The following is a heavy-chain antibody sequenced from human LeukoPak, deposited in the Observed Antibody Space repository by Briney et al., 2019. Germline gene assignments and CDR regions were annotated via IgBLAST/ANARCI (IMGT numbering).Heavy chain of an antibody. D-gene: IGHD6-6*01. CDR1: GFTFSSYG. V-gene: IGHV3-7*01. CDR2: INQDGSER. Sequence: GGSLRLPCAASGFTFSSYGMHWVRQAPGKGLEWVANINQDGSERYYVDSVKGRFTISRDNAKNSLYLRMSSLRAEDTAVYYCARDQYSSFNWYFDLWGRGTLVTVSS. J-gene: IGHJ2*01. CDR3: ARDQYSSFNWYFDL.